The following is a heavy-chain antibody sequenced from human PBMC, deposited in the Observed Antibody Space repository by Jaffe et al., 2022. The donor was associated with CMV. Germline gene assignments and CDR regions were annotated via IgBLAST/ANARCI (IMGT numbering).Heavy chain of an antibody. J-gene: IGHJ3*02. CDR3: ASYHYAAVRAFDI. V-gene: IGHV3-21*01. CDR2: ISSSSSYI. CDR1: GFTFSSYS. D-gene: IGHD4-17*01. Sequence: EVQLVESGGGLVKPGGSLRLSCAASGFTFSSYSMNWVRQAPGKGLEWVSSISSSSSYIYYADSVKGRFTISRDNAKNSLYLQMNSLRAEDTAVYYCASYHYAAVRAFDIWGQGTMVTVSS.